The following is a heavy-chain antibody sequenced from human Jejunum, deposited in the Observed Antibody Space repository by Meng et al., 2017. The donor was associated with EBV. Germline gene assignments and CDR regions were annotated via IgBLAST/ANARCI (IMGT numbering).Heavy chain of an antibody. CDR1: GYTFTSSG. CDR2: INTNTGYP. V-gene: IGHV7-4-1*02. CDR3: ARVRPGGGWFDP. D-gene: IGHD2-8*02. J-gene: IGHJ5*02. Sequence: QVQVVQCGSELKKPGASVKVSCKASGYTFTSSGINWVRQAPGQGLEWMGWINTNTGYPTYAQDFTGRFVFSLDTSVSTAYLQITSLSTEDNAVYYCARVRPGGGWFDPWGQGTLVTVSS.